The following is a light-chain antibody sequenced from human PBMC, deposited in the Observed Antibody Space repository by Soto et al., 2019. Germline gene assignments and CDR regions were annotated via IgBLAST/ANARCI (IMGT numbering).Light chain of an antibody. V-gene: IGKV1-39*01. Sequence: DIQMTQSPSSLSASVVDRVTITCRASQSISNYLNWYQQKPGKAPKLLIYAASSLQSGVPSRFSGSGSGTDFTLTISSLQPEDFATYYCQQSYSTPLTFGGGTKVDIK. CDR2: AAS. J-gene: IGKJ4*01. CDR3: QQSYSTPLT. CDR1: QSISNY.